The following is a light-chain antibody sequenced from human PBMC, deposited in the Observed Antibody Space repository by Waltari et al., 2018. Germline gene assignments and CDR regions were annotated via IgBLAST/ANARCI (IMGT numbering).Light chain of an antibody. Sequence: QSALTQPASVSGSPGQSITISCTGSSSAVGTPTLLSWYQHHPDKVPKLILYEGTKRPSGISDRFSGSKSGNTASLTISGLQAEDEADYYCSSYAGRTTVFGTGTKVCVL. CDR3: SSYAGRTTV. J-gene: IGLJ1*01. V-gene: IGLV2-23*03. CDR2: EGT. CDR1: SSAVGTPTL.